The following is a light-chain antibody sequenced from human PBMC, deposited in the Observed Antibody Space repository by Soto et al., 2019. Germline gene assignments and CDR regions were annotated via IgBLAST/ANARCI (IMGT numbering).Light chain of an antibody. J-gene: IGKJ1*01. CDR1: PRGSRNY. V-gene: IGKV3-20*01. CDR2: GAS. CDR3: QQYDSSPRT. Sequence: IGVTPSPGPPSLSPGERATLPCRASPRGSRNYLAWYQQKPGQAPRLLIYGASHRATGIPDRFIGSGSGTDFTLSISRLEPEDFAVYYCQQYDSSPRTFGQGTKVDIK.